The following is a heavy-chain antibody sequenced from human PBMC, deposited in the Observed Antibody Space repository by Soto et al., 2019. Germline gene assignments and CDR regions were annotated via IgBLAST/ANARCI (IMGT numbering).Heavy chain of an antibody. Sequence: QLLESGGGLVHPGGSLRLSCSASRSSFSSYAINWVRQPPGKGLEWVSSTSGSGGWSDYGDSVKGRFTVSRDNGRSMVYLQMNTLRVEDTAEYFCTTTPSGNWPGGYSLYMEVWGKGTAVIVSS. CDR3: TTTPSGNWPGGYSLYMEV. D-gene: IGHD2-21*01. J-gene: IGHJ6*03. CDR1: RSSFSSYA. V-gene: IGHV3-23*01. CDR2: TSGSGGWS.